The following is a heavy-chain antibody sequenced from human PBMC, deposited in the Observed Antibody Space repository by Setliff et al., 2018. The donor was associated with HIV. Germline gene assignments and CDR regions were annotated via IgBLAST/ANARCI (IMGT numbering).Heavy chain of an antibody. V-gene: IGHV1-18*01. CDR2: ISAYNGNT. CDR1: GYTFTSYG. CDR3: ARDVGGRYDYVWGSYRYPPLDY. Sequence: ASVMVSCKASGYTFTSYGISWVRQAPGQGLEWMGWISAYNGNTNYAQKLQGRVTMTTDTSTSTAYMELRSLRSDDTAVYYCARDVGGRYDYVWGSYRYPPLDYWGQGTLVTAPQ. J-gene: IGHJ4*02. D-gene: IGHD3-16*02.